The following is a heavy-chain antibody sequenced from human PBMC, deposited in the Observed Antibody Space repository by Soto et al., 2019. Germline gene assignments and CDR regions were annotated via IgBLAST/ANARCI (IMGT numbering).Heavy chain of an antibody. CDR1: GYCFTSYW. J-gene: IGHJ6*02. D-gene: IGHD6-6*01. CDR3: ASQERAARVYYNYGMDD. V-gene: IGHV5-10-1*01. CDR2: IDPSHSYT. Sequence: GAYLTISCKGSGYCFTSYWHSWLRQMAGKGLDWVGRIDPSHSYTNYSPSFQGHVTISADKSISTAYMQWSSLKASNTAMYYCASQERAARVYYNYGMDDWGQGTTVTVAS.